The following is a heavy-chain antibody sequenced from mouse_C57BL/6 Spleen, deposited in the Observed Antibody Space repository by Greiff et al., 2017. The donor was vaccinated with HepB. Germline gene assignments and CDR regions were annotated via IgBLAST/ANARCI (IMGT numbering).Heavy chain of an antibody. CDR2: IDPSDSYT. CDR3: ARFRTTVVSDY. D-gene: IGHD1-1*01. J-gene: IGHJ2*01. CDR1: GYTFTSYW. Sequence: VQLQQSGAELVRPGTSVKLSCKASGYTFTSYWMHWVKQRPGQGLEWIGVIDPSDSYTNYNQKFKGKATLTVDTSSSTAYMQLSSLTSEDSAVYYCARFRTTVVSDYWGQGTTLTVSS. V-gene: IGHV1-59*01.